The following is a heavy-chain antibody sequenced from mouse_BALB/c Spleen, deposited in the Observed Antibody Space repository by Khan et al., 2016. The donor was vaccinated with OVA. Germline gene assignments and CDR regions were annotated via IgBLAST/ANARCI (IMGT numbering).Heavy chain of an antibody. D-gene: IGHD1-1*01. Sequence: EVQLQQSGPELVKPGTSMKISCKASGYSFTDYTMNWVKQSHGKNLEWIGLINPYNGGTSYNQKFKGKATLTVDKSSSTAYMEVLSLTSEDSAVYDCERGNYYGSNSWFGYWGQGTLVTVS. CDR1: GYSFTDYT. CDR3: ERGNYYGSNSWFGY. V-gene: IGHV1-18*01. J-gene: IGHJ3*01. CDR2: INPYNGGT.